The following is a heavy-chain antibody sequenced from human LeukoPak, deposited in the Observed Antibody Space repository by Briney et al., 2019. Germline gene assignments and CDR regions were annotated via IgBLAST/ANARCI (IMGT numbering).Heavy chain of an antibody. CDR1: GYSITNTYY. D-gene: IGHD3-22*01. V-gene: IGHV4-38-2*02. CDR3: ARQGGGYVSSGYWHWFDP. Sequence: PSETLSLTCTVSGYSITNTYYWGWIRQPPGKGLEWIGSIYYSGSTLYNPSLKSRVTMSIDTSKDQFSLKLTSVTAADTAVYYCARQGGGYVSSGYWHWFDPWGQGTLVTVSS. J-gene: IGHJ5*02. CDR2: IYYSGST.